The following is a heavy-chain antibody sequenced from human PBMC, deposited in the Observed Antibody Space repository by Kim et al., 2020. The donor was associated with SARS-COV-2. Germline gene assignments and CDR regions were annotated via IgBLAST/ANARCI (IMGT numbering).Heavy chain of an antibody. Sequence: SETLSLTCAVSGGSISSGGYSWSWIRQPPGKGLEWIGYIYHSGSTYYNPSLKSRVTISIDRSKNQFSLKLSSVTAADTAVYYCARAAAAGLNWFDPWGQGTLVTVSS. CDR3: ARAAAAGLNWFDP. CDR1: GGSISSGGYS. J-gene: IGHJ5*02. D-gene: IGHD6-13*01. V-gene: IGHV4-30-2*01. CDR2: IYHSGST.